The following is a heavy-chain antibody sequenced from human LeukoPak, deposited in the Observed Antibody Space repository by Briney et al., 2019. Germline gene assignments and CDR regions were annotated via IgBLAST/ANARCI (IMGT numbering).Heavy chain of an antibody. CDR2: IYPGDSDT. CDR3: ARRRGYSYGYTPLFDY. D-gene: IGHD5-18*01. J-gene: IGHJ4*02. V-gene: IGHV5-51*01. Sequence: GESLKISCKGSGYSFTSCWIGWVRQMPGKGLEWMGIIYPGDSDTRYSPSFQGQVTISADKSISTAYLQWSSLKASDTAMYYCARRRGYSYGYTPLFDYWGQGTLVTVSS. CDR1: GYSFTSCW.